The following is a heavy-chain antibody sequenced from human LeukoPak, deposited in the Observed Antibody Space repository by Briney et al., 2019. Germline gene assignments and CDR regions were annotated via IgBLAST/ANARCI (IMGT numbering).Heavy chain of an antibody. CDR2: IIPIFGTA. CDR1: GGTFSSYA. J-gene: IGHJ5*02. Sequence: SVKVSCKASGGTFSSYAISWVRQAPGQGLEWMGRIIPIFGTANYAQKFQGRVTITTDESASTAYMELSSLRSDDTAVYYCARGQVGQDIVVVPSTPWGQGTLVTVSS. CDR3: ARGQVGQDIVVVPSTP. D-gene: IGHD2-2*01. V-gene: IGHV1-69*05.